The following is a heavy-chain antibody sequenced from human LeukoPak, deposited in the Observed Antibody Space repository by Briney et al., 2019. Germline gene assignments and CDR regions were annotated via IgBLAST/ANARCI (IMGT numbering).Heavy chain of an antibody. J-gene: IGHJ4*02. CDR3: ARGRYSYGYVDY. V-gene: IGHV4-59*01. CDR1: GGSISSYY. Sequence: SETLSLPCTVSGGSISSYYWRWIRQPPGKGLEWIGYIYYSGSTNYNPSLKRRVTISVDTSKNQFSLKLSSVTAADTAEYYCARGRYSYGYVDYWGQGTQVTVSS. D-gene: IGHD5-18*01. CDR2: IYYSGST.